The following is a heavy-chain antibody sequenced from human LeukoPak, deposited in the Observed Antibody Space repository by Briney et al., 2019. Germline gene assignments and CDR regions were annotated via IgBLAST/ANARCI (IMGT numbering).Heavy chain of an antibody. J-gene: IGHJ4*02. CDR1: GGSFSGYY. V-gene: IGHV4-34*01. Sequence: SETLSLTCAVYGGSFSGYYWSWIRQPPGKGLEWIGEINHSGSTNYNPSLKSRVTISVDTYNNQFPLKLSSVTAAHTDVYSCARARITMVRGVNFNYGGKGTRVTASS. D-gene: IGHD3-10*01. CDR2: INHSGST. CDR3: ARARITMVRGVNFNY.